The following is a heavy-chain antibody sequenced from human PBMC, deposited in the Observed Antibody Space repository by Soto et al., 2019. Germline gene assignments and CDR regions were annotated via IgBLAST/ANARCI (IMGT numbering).Heavy chain of an antibody. V-gene: IGHV4-30-2*03. CDR3: ARRPNSGWYFDY. CDR1: GGSISSGGYS. Sequence: SETLSLTCAVSGGSISSGGYSWSWIRQPPGKGLEWIATIYYTESVYYNPSLRSRVTISADMSKNQFFLKLTSVTAADTAVYYCARRPNSGWYFDYWGQGIPVTVSS. D-gene: IGHD6-19*01. J-gene: IGHJ4*02. CDR2: IYYTESV.